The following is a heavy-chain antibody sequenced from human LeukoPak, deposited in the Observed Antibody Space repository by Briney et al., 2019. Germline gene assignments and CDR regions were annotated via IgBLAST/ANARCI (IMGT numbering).Heavy chain of an antibody. D-gene: IGHD2-2*01. Sequence: GGSLRLSCAASGFTFSNYAMSWVRQAPGKGLEWVSVISGSGGATYYADSVKGRFTISRDNSKNTVYLQMNSLRDEDTAVYYCARVDCSSTNCYSYGGMDVWGQGTTVSVSS. J-gene: IGHJ6*02. CDR3: ARVDCSSTNCYSYGGMDV. CDR1: GFTFSNYA. V-gene: IGHV3-23*01. CDR2: ISGSGGAT.